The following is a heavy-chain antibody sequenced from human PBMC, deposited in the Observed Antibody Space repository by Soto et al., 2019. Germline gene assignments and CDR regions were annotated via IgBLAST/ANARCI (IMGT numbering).Heavy chain of an antibody. CDR3: SRDWGISGWAN. J-gene: IGHJ4*02. CDR2: IYFTGST. V-gene: IGHV4-31*03. Sequence: PSETLSLTCTVSGHSLSSGGYYWSWIRQLPGKGLEWVGYIYFTGSTLSNPSLKSRLAMSLNTSKKQFSLKLDSVTAADMAIYYCSRDWGISGWANWGQGTLVTVFS. D-gene: IGHD6-19*01. CDR1: GHSLSSGGYY.